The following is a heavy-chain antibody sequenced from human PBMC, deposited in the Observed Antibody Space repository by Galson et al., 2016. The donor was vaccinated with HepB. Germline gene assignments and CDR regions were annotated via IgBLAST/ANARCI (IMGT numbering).Heavy chain of an antibody. Sequence: QSGAEVKKPGESLRISCKGSGYSFTSYWISWVRQMPGKGLEWMGRIDPTDSYINYSPSFQGHVTISADKSISTAFLQWSSLKASDTATYYCASVLGATTLNYWGQGTLVTVSS. CDR3: ASVLGATTLNY. J-gene: IGHJ4*02. CDR2: IDPTDSYI. CDR1: GYSFTSYW. V-gene: IGHV5-10-1*01. D-gene: IGHD1-26*01.